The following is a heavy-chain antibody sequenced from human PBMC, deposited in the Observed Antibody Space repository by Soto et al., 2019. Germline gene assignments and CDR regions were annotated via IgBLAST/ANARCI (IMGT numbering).Heavy chain of an antibody. D-gene: IGHD3-10*01. CDR2: VDPSDSYT. CDR3: EGRGSGSYYNAVKKDFLDL. J-gene: IGHJ4*02. CDR1: GYNFANYP. V-gene: IGHV5-10-1*01. Sequence: GESQKNSFQASGYNFANYPLSWVRQMPGKGPEGMGRVDPSDSYTTYSPSFQGLVPIPVDNSHTTAYLQLSSLKASDPAIYYCEGRGSGSYYNAVKKDFLDLWGPGNL.